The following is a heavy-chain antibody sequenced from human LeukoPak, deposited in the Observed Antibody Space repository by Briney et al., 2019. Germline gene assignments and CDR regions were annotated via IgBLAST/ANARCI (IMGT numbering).Heavy chain of an antibody. CDR1: GFTFSDYY. Sequence: PGGSLRLSCAASGFTFSDYYMSWIRQAPGKGLEWVSYISSSGSTIYYADSAKGRFTISRDNAKNSLYLQMNSLRAEDTAVYYCARALVGATGVAFDIWGQGAMVTVSS. CDR2: ISSSGSTI. D-gene: IGHD1-26*01. CDR3: ARALVGATGVAFDI. V-gene: IGHV3-11*04. J-gene: IGHJ3*02.